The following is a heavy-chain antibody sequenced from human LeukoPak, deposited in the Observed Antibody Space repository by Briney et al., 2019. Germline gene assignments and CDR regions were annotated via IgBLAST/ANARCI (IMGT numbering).Heavy chain of an antibody. CDR3: ARGEEEYRYYYGSGSYFLNY. CDR1: GFTFSNYW. V-gene: IGHV3-7*01. CDR2: IKQDGSET. D-gene: IGHD3-10*01. J-gene: IGHJ4*02. Sequence: GGSLRLSCAASGFTFSNYWMSWVRQAPGKGLEWVANIKQDGSETCYVDSVRGRFTVSRDNAKNSLYLQINSLRAEDTAVYYCARGEEEYRYYYGSGSYFLNYWGQGTLVTVSS.